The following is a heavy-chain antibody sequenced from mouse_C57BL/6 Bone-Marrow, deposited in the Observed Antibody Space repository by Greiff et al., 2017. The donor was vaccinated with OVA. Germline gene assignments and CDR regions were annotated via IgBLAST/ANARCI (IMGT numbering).Heavy chain of an antibody. CDR3: ARNYGSSYWYFDV. D-gene: IGHD1-1*01. Sequence: VKLMESGAELVKPGASVKISCKASGYAFSSYWMNWVKQRPGKGLEGIGQIYPGDGDTNYNGKFKGKATLTADKSSSTAYMQLSSLTSEDSAVYFCARNYGSSYWYFDVWGTGTTVTVSS. CDR1: GYAFSSYW. CDR2: IYPGDGDT. J-gene: IGHJ1*03. V-gene: IGHV1-80*01.